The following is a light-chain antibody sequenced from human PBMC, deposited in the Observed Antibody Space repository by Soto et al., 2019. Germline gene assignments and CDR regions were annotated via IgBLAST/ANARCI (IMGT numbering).Light chain of an antibody. Sequence: QSVMTQPPSVSAAPGQKVTISCSGSSSNIGGNSVSWYQQLPGTAPKLLIYSINQRPSGVPDRFSGSKSGTSASLAISGLQSEDEAAYYCAAWDDSLNGWVFGGGTQLTVL. V-gene: IGLV1-44*01. CDR3: AAWDDSLNGWV. J-gene: IGLJ7*01. CDR2: SIN. CDR1: SSNIGGNS.